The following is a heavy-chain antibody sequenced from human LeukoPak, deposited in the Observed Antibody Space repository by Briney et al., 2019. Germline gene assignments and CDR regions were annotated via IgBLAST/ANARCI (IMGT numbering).Heavy chain of an antibody. D-gene: IGHD3-10*01. CDR1: GFTFSSYA. V-gene: IGHV3-23*01. Sequence: GGSLRLSCAASGFTFSSYAMSWVRQAPGKGLEWVSAISGSGGSTYYADSVKGRFTISRDNSKNTLYLQINSLRADDTAVYYCAKASSAGSGSNMIYWGQGTLVTVSS. CDR3: AKASSAGSGSNMIY. J-gene: IGHJ4*02. CDR2: ISGSGGST.